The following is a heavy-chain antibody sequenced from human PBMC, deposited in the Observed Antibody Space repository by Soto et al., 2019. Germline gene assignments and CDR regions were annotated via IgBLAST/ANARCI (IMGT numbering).Heavy chain of an antibody. Sequence: PXAALKISCKGCGYSFAGYWITWVRQKPGKGLEWMGRIDPSDSQTYYSPSFRGHVTISATKSITTVFLQWSSLRASDTAMYYCARQIYDSDNGPNFQYYFDSWGQGTPVTVSS. J-gene: IGHJ4*02. V-gene: IGHV5-10-1*01. CDR3: ARQIYDSDNGPNFQYYFDS. D-gene: IGHD3-22*01. CDR2: IDPSDSQT. CDR1: GYSFAGYW.